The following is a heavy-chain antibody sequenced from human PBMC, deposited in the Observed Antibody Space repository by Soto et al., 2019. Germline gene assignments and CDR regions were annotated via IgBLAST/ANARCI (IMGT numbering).Heavy chain of an antibody. D-gene: IGHD6-13*01. Sequence: SETLSLTCTVSGGSISSSSYYWGWIRQPPGKGLEWIGSIYYSGSTYYNPSLKSRVTISVDTSKNQFSLKLSSVTAADTAVYYCAGDADRERYSSSWYGGNYYYYYYGMDVWGQGTTVTVSS. CDR1: GGSISSSSYY. V-gene: IGHV4-39*01. J-gene: IGHJ6*02. CDR3: AGDADRERYSSSWYGGNYYYYYYGMDV. CDR2: IYYSGST.